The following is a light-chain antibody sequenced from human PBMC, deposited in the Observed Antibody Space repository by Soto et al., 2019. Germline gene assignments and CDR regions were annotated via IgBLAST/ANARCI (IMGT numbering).Light chain of an antibody. CDR2: KAS. Sequence: DIQMTQSPSTLSASVGDRVTITCRASQDINIWLAWYQQKPGKAPKLLIYKASTLERGVPSRLIGSGSGTDFTLAISSQQPDDFATYYCQQYSSDSNTFGQGTRLDIK. V-gene: IGKV1-5*03. CDR3: QQYSSDSNT. CDR1: QDINIW. J-gene: IGKJ2*01.